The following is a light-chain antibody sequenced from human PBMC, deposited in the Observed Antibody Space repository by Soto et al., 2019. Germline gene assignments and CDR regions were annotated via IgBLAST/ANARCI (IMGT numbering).Light chain of an antibody. Sequence: EIVLTQSPATLSLSPGERATLSCRASQSVSSYLAWYQQKPGQVPRPLIYDASNRATGTPARFSGSGSGTDFTLTISSLEPEDFAVYYCQQYNNWPPWTFGQGTKVDIK. CDR1: QSVSSY. V-gene: IGKV3-11*01. J-gene: IGKJ1*01. CDR2: DAS. CDR3: QQYNNWPPWT.